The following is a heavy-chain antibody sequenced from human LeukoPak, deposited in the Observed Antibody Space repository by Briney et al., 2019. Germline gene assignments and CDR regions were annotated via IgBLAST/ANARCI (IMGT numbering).Heavy chain of an antibody. J-gene: IGHJ3*02. Sequence: SETLSLTCAVYGGSFSGYYWSWIRQPPGKGLEWIGEINHSGSTNYNPSLKSRVTMSVDTSKNQFSLKLSPVTAADTAVYYCARGRSAMAIWGQGTMVTVSS. CDR2: INHSGST. D-gene: IGHD5-18*01. CDR1: GGSFSGYY. V-gene: IGHV4-34*01. CDR3: ARGRSAMAI.